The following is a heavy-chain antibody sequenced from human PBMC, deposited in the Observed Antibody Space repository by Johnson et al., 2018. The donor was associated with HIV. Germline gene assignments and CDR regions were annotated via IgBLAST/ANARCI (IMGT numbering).Heavy chain of an antibody. V-gene: IGHV3-11*04. Sequence: QVQLVESGGGLVKPGGSLRLSCAASGFTFSDYYMTWIRQAPGKGLEWISYISWSGRTIYYADSVKGRFTISRDNAKNSLYLQMNSLRAEDTAVYYCARDMGWEDAFDIWGQGTMVTVSS. D-gene: IGHD6-19*01. J-gene: IGHJ3*02. CDR3: ARDMGWEDAFDI. CDR1: GFTFSDYY. CDR2: ISWSGRTI.